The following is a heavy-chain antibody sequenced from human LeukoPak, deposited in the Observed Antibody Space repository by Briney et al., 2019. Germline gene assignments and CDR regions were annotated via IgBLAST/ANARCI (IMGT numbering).Heavy chain of an antibody. J-gene: IGHJ4*02. D-gene: IGHD6-19*01. CDR3: ARVSAPGYSSGWYYGY. V-gene: IGHV1-69*04. CDR1: GGTFSSYA. Sequence: SVKVSCKASGGTFSSYAISWVRQAPGQGLEWMGRIIPILGIANYAQKFQGRVTITADKSTSTAYMELSSLRSEDTAVYYRARVSAPGYSSGWYYGYWGQGTLVTVSS. CDR2: IIPILGIA.